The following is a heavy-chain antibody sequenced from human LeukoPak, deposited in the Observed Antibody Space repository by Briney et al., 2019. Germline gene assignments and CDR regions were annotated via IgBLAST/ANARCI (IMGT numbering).Heavy chain of an antibody. CDR3: ARDRNDYGDC. Sequence: GRSLRLSCAASGFTFSSYWMHWVRQAPGKGLVWVSRISSDGSITSYADSVRGRFTISRDNAKNTLYLQMNSLRAEDTAVYYCARDRNDYGDCWGQGTLVTVSS. CDR2: ISSDGSIT. V-gene: IGHV3-74*01. CDR1: GFTFSSYW. J-gene: IGHJ4*02.